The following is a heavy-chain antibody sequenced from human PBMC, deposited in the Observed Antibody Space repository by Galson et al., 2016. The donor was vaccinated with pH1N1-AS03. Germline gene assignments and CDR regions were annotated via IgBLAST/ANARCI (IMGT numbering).Heavy chain of an antibody. CDR2: ISAYNGNT. V-gene: IGHV1-18*01. D-gene: IGHD2-15*01. J-gene: IGHJ6*02. Sequence: SVKVSCKASGYTFSSYGISWVRQAPGQGLEWVGWISAYNGNTPYAQNLQGRVTMTTDTSTSTAYIEMRSFRSDDTAIYYCARYLPLPYAYGMDVCGQGTTVTVSS. CDR1: GYTFSSYG. CDR3: ARYLPLPYAYGMDV.